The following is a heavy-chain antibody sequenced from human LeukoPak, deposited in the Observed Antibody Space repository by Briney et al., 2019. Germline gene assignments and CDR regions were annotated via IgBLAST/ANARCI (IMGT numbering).Heavy chain of an antibody. Sequence: SETLPLTCTVSGGSISSYYWSWIRQPARKGLEWIGRIYTSGSTNYNPSLKSRVTMSVDTSKNQFSLKLSSVTAADTAVYYCARDGTGVVAAAGYPGQYYYYGMDVWGQGTTVTVSS. CDR2: IYTSGST. D-gene: IGHD6-13*01. CDR1: GGSISSYY. J-gene: IGHJ6*02. CDR3: ARDGTGVVAAAGYPGQYYYYGMDV. V-gene: IGHV4-4*07.